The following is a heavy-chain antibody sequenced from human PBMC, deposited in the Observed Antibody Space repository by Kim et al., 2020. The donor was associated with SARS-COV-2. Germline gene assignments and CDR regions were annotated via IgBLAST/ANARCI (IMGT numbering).Heavy chain of an antibody. CDR1: GDSVSSNSAA. CDR2: TYHRSKSKWYD. J-gene: IGHJ4*02. Sequence: SQTLSLTCAISGDSVSSNSAAWNWLRQSPSRGLEWLGRTYHRSKSKWYDDYAVSVKGRISINPDTSKNQFSLHLNSVTPEDTAVYYCARTQQLTYYFDSWGQGTLVTVSS. V-gene: IGHV6-1*01. D-gene: IGHD6-13*01. CDR3: ARTQQLTYYFDS.